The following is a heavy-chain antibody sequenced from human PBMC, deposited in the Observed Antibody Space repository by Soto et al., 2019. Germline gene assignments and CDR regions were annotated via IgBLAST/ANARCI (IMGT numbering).Heavy chain of an antibody. CDR2: IYYSGST. J-gene: IGHJ4*02. CDR1: GGSISSSSYY. V-gene: IGHV4-39*01. D-gene: IGHD6-19*01. CDR3: ARSKFGVGGDFDY. Sequence: SETLSLTCTVSGGSISSSSYYWGWIRQPPGKGLEWIGSIYYSGSTYYNPSLKSRVTISVDTSKNQFSLKLSSVTAADTAVYYCARSKFGVGGDFDYWGQGTLVTVSS.